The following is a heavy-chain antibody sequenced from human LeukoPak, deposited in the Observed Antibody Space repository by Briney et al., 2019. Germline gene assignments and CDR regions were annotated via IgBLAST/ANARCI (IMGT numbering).Heavy chain of an antibody. CDR1: GFTFDDYG. CDR2: INWNGGST. CDR3: ARGKFGYDFWIDY. Sequence: GGSLRLSCAASGFTFDDYGMSWVRQAPGKGLEWVSGINWNGGSTGYADSVKGRFTISRDNSKNTLYLQMNSLRAEDTAVYYCARGKFGYDFWIDYWGQGTLVTVSS. J-gene: IGHJ4*02. V-gene: IGHV3-20*04. D-gene: IGHD3-3*01.